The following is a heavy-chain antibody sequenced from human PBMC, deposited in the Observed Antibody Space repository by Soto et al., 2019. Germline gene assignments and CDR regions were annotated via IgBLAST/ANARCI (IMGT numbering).Heavy chain of an antibody. Sequence: QVQLQESGPGLVKPSGTLSLTCAVSGDSISSSNWWNWVRQPPGEGLEWIGEISQSGSTNYNPSLKSRVTISVDKSNNYFSLKLDSVTAADTAVYYCAREVSGIQAFDYWGQGTLVTVSS. V-gene: IGHV4-4*02. D-gene: IGHD1-20*01. CDR1: GDSISSSNW. J-gene: IGHJ4*02. CDR3: AREVSGIQAFDY. CDR2: ISQSGST.